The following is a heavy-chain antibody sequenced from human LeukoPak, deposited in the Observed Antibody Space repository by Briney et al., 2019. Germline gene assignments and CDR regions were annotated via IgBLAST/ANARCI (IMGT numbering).Heavy chain of an antibody. J-gene: IGHJ4*02. Sequence: GGSLRLSCAASGFTFSTYWMHWVRQLPGKGLVWVSRINGDGTQTNYADSVKGRFTVSRDNAKNTLYLQMNSLRADDTAVYFCIRDLRDHDYWGQGALVTVSS. CDR2: INGDGTQT. CDR1: GFTFSTYW. CDR3: IRDLRDHDY. V-gene: IGHV3-74*01.